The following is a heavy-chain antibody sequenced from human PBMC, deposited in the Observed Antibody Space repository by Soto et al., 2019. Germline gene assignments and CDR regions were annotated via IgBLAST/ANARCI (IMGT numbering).Heavy chain of an antibody. Sequence: EVQLVESGGGLGQPGGSLRLSCVASGFTFSSYWMHWVRQAPGKGLVWVSRIKFDGSTTNYADSVKGRYSISRDNARNTVFLQMNSLRVEDTGMYYCARGLRNFYGADVWGQGTTVTVSS. CDR2: IKFDGSTT. V-gene: IGHV3-74*01. D-gene: IGHD4-17*01. CDR1: GFTFSSYW. CDR3: ARGLRNFYGADV. J-gene: IGHJ6*02.